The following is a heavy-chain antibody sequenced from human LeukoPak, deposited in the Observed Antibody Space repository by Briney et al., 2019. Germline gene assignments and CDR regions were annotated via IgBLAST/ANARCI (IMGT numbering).Heavy chain of an antibody. Sequence: TGGSLRLSCAASGFTFSSYEMNWVRQAPGKGLEWVSAISGSGGRIYYGASVKGRFTISRDNSKNTLYLQMNSLRAEDTAVYYCAKDDSSGYSYWGQGTLVTVSS. CDR1: GFTFSSYE. V-gene: IGHV3-23*01. CDR3: AKDDSSGYSY. J-gene: IGHJ4*02. D-gene: IGHD3-22*01. CDR2: ISGSGGRI.